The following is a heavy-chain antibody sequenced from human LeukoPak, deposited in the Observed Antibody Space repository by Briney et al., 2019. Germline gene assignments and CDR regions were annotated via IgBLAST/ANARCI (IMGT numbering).Heavy chain of an antibody. CDR2: ISSSSSYI. V-gene: IGHV3-21*01. D-gene: IGHD2-2*01. CDR1: GFTFSSYS. J-gene: IGHJ4*02. CDR3: ARDVGYCSSTSCAVGY. Sequence: GGSLRLSCAASGFTFSSYSMNWVRQAPGKGLEWVSSISSSSSYIYYADSVKGRFTISRDNAKNSLYLQMNGLRAEDTAVYYCARDVGYCSSTSCAVGYWGQGTLVTVSS.